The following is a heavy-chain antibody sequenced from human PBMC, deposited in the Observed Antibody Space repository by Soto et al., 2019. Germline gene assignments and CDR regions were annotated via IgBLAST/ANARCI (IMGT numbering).Heavy chain of an antibody. CDR3: ARGSKGCSSTSCFYYYYYMDV. V-gene: IGHV4-34*01. CDR2: INHSGST. J-gene: IGHJ6*03. CDR1: GGSFSGYY. D-gene: IGHD2-2*01. Sequence: SETLSLTCAVYGGSFSGYYWSWIRQPPGKGLEWIGEINHSGSTNYNPSLKSRVTISVDTSKNQFSLKLSSVTAADTAVYYCARGSKGCSSTSCFYYYYYMDVWGKGTTVTVSS.